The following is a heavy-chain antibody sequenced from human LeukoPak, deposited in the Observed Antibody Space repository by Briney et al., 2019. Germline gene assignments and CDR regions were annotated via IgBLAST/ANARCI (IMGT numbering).Heavy chain of an antibody. Sequence: GASVNVSCTASGYTFTSYGISWVRQAPGQGLEWMGWISAYNGNTNYAQKLQGRVTMTTDTSTSTAYMELRSLRSDDTAVYYCARVRQLLYHDYWGQGTLVTVSS. CDR3: ARVRQLLYHDY. V-gene: IGHV1-18*01. CDR1: GYTFTSYG. CDR2: ISAYNGNT. J-gene: IGHJ4*02. D-gene: IGHD2-2*02.